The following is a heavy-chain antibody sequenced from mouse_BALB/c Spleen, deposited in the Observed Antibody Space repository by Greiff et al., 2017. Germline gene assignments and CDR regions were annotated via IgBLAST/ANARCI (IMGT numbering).Heavy chain of an antibody. V-gene: IGHV1S22*01. CDR1: GYTFTSYW. D-gene: IGHD2-4*01. J-gene: IGHJ3*01. Sequence: LQQPGSELVRPGASVKLSCKASGYTFTSYWMHWVKQRPGQGLEWIGNIYPGSGSTNYDEKFKSKATLTVDTSSSTAYMQLSSLTSEDSAVYYCTRRMITGPWFADWGQGTLVTVSA. CDR3: TRRMITGPWFAD. CDR2: IYPGSGST.